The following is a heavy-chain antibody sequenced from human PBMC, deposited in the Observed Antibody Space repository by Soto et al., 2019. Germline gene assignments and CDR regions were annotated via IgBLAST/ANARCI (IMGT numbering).Heavy chain of an antibody. CDR1: GGSISSYY. Sequence: PSETLSLTCTVSGGSISSYYWSWIRQPPGKGLEWIGYIYYSGSTNYNPSLKSRVTISVDTSKNQFSLKLSSVTAADTAVYYCAWGLYSATFDYWGQGTLVTVSS. V-gene: IGHV4-59*01. J-gene: IGHJ4*02. CDR2: IYYSGST. D-gene: IGHD6-13*01. CDR3: AWGLYSATFDY.